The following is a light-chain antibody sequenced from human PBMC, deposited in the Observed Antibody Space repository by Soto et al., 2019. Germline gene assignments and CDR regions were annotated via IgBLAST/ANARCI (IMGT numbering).Light chain of an antibody. CDR2: GAS. CDR1: QSVSSD. J-gene: IGKJ4*01. V-gene: IGKV3-15*01. Sequence: EIVMTQSPATLSVSPGERATLSCRASQSVSSDLAWYQQKPGQAPRLLIYGASTRATGIPVRFSGGGVGTEFTLTISSLQSEDFAVYYCQQYNNWPSLTFGGGTKVEIK. CDR3: QQYNNWPSLT.